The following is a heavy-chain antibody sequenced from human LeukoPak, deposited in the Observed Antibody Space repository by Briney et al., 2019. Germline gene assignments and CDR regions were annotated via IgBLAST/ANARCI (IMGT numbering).Heavy chain of an antibody. D-gene: IGHD3-10*01. V-gene: IGHV3-7*03. CDR3: ARIYYYGSGSYSFDY. CDR1: GFTFSSYS. CDR2: IKQDGSEK. Sequence: GGSLRLSCAASGFTFSSYSMNWVRQAPGKGLEWVANIKQDGSEKYYVDSVKGRFTISRDDAKNSLYLQMNSLRAEGTAVYYCARIYYYGSGSYSFDYWGQGTLVTVSS. J-gene: IGHJ4*02.